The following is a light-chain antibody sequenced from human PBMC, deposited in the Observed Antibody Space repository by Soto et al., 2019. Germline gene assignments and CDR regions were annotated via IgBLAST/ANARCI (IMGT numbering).Light chain of an antibody. Sequence: EIVMTQSPATLSVSPGERATLSCRASQSVSGNLACYQQKPGQAPRLLIYGASTRATGIPARFSGSGSGTEFPLTISSLQDEDLAVYHWQQYNNWPPTFGHGTKVEIK. V-gene: IGKV3D-15*01. J-gene: IGKJ1*01. CDR1: QSVSGN. CDR2: GAS. CDR3: QQYNNWPPT.